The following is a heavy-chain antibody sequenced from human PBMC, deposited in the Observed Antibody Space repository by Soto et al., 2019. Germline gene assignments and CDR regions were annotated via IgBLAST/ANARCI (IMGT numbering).Heavy chain of an antibody. CDR2: SYYSGAT. D-gene: IGHD6-13*01. CDR3: ARVDAISSNRSSSWFAP. J-gene: IGHJ5*02. Sequence: QVQLQESGPGLVKTSETLSLTCTVSGGSVSSHYWSWIRQPPGKGLEWIGHSYYSGATKYNASLKSRVTLSIDTSKTQFSLKLTSVPQADTAVYPGARVDAISSNRSSSWFAPWGQGTLVTVSS. CDR1: GGSVSSHY. V-gene: IGHV4-59*02.